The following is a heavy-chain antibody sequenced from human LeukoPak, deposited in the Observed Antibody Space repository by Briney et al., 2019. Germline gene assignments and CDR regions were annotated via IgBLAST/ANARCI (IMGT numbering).Heavy chain of an antibody. CDR3: ARCRGFFDYGVYFDY. J-gene: IGHJ4*02. CDR2: ISGSGGST. Sequence: GGSLRLSCGASGFTFSSYAMSWVRQAPGKGLEWVSAISGSGGSTYYADSVKGRFTISRDNSKNTLYLQMNGLRAEDTAVYYCARCRGFFDYGVYFDYWGQGTLVTVSS. CDR1: GFTFSSYA. V-gene: IGHV3-23*01. D-gene: IGHD4-17*01.